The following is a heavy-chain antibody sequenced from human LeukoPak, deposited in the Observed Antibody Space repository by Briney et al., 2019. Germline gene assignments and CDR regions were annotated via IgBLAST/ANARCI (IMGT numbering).Heavy chain of an antibody. CDR3: VRNLAVAGTCFDS. V-gene: IGHV3-7*03. CDR2: IKQDGSDR. D-gene: IGHD6-19*01. CDR1: GFTFRNYW. J-gene: IGHJ4*02. Sequence: GGSLRLPCAASGFTFRNYWMSWVRQAPGTGLEWVANIKQDGSDRNYVTSVRGRFTISRDNAESSLYLQMNSLRAEDTALYYCVRNLAVAGTCFDSWGQGTLVAVSS.